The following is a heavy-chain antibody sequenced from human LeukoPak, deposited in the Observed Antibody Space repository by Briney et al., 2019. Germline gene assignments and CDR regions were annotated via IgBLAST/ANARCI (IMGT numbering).Heavy chain of an antibody. V-gene: IGHV3-23*01. CDR1: GFTFSSYA. CDR2: ISGSGSST. CDR3: AKGAQKVVIPFDY. Sequence: GGSLRLSCAASGFTFSSYAMSWVRQAPGKGLEWVSAISGSGSSTYYADSVKGRFTISRDNSKNTLYLQMNSLRAEDTAVYYCAKGAQKVVIPFDYWGHRVIVTVSS. J-gene: IGHJ4*03. D-gene: IGHD3-22*01.